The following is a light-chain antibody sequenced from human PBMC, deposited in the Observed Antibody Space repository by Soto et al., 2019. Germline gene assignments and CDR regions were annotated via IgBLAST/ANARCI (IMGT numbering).Light chain of an antibody. J-gene: IGLJ1*01. Sequence: QSALTQPASVSGSPGQSIAISCTGTSSDVGGYKYVSWYQQHPGKAPKLLIYDVTNRPSGVSDRFSGSKSGNTASLTISGLQSEDEADYYCSSYTTSSSYVFGTGPRVTVL. CDR2: DVT. CDR1: SSDVGGYKY. CDR3: SSYTTSSSYV. V-gene: IGLV2-14*01.